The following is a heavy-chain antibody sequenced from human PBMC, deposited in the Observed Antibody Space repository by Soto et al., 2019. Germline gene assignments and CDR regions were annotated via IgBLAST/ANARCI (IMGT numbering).Heavy chain of an antibody. J-gene: IGHJ4*02. CDR1: GFTFSSYA. CDR3: AKAAGYSGSRSDY. Sequence: EVQLLESGGGLVQPGGSLRLSCAASGFTFSSYAMSWVRQAPGKGLEWVSVISGSGGGTYYADSVKGRFTISRDNSKNKVYLQIDSLRAEDTAVYYCAKAAGYSGSRSDYWGQGTLVTVSS. CDR2: ISGSGGGT. V-gene: IGHV3-23*01. D-gene: IGHD5-12*01.